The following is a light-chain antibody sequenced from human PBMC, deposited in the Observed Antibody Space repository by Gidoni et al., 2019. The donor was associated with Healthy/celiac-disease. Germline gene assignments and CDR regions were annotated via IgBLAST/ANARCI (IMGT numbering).Light chain of an antibody. CDR2: GAS. CDR1: QSFSSSY. CDR3: QQYGSSPPIT. J-gene: IGKJ5*01. Sequence: EIVLTQSPGTLCLSPGERATLSCRASQSFSSSYLAWYQHKPGQVPRLLIYGASSRATGIPDRFSGSGSGTDFTLTISRLEPEDFAVYYCQQYGSSPPITFXQXTRLXIK. V-gene: IGKV3-20*01.